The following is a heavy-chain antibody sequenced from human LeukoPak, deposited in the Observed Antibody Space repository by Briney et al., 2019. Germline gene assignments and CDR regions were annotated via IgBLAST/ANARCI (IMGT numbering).Heavy chain of an antibody. J-gene: IGHJ4*02. CDR3: AREWGSGYYQDFDY. CDR1: GYTFTSYD. V-gene: IGHV1-8*01. Sequence: ASVKVSCKASGYTFTSYDINRVRQATGQGLEWMGWMNPNSGNTGYAQKFQGRVTMTRNTSISTAYMELSSLRSEDTAVYYCAREWGSGYYQDFDYWGQGTLVTVSS. D-gene: IGHD3-3*01. CDR2: MNPNSGNT.